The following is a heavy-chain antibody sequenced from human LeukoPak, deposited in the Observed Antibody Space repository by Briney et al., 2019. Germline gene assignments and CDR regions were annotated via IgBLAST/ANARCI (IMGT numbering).Heavy chain of an antibody. D-gene: IGHD2-15*01. CDR2: IYTSEST. CDR1: GGSISSGSYY. CDR3: ARAQCCPGTPDY. J-gene: IGHJ4*02. V-gene: IGHV4-61*02. Sequence: SETLSLTCTVSGGSISSGSYYWSWIRQPAGKGLEWIGRIYTSESTNYNPSLKSRVTISVDTSKNQFSLKLSSVTAADTAVYYCARAQCCPGTPDYWGQGTLVTVSS.